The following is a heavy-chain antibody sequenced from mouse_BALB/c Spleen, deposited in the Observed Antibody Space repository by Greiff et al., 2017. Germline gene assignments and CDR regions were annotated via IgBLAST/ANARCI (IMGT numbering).Heavy chain of an antibody. CDR1: GFTFSSYG. Sequence: EVQLVESGGDLVKPGGSLKFSCAASGFTFSSYGMSWVRQTPDKRLEWVATISSGGSYTYYPDRVKGRFTISRDNAKNTLYLQISGLKSEDTAMYCCAKLEDWLAYWGQGTLVTVSA. V-gene: IGHV5-6*01. CDR2: ISSGGSYT. CDR3: AKLEDWLAY. J-gene: IGHJ3*01.